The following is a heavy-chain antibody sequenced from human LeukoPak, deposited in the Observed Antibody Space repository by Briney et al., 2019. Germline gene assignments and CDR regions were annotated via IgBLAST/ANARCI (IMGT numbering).Heavy chain of an antibody. Sequence: SETLSLTCTVSGDSISSYYWSWIRQPPGKGLEWIGCIYYSGNTNYNLSLKSRVTISIDTSKNQFSLKLSSVTAADTAVYYCARDYAFDIWGQGTMVTVSS. J-gene: IGHJ3*02. CDR1: GDSISSYY. CDR3: ARDYAFDI. CDR2: IYYSGNT. V-gene: IGHV4-59*01.